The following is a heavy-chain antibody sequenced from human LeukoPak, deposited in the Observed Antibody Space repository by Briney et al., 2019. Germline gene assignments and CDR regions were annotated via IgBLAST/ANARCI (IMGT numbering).Heavy chain of an antibody. J-gene: IGHJ4*02. Sequence: PSQTLSLTCTVSGGSISSGTYYWSWLRQQPGTGLEWIGYIYYSGSTYYNPSLKSRVTISVDTSKNQFSLKLSSVTAADTAVYYCAKLVGPSPYYFDYWGQGTLVTVSS. CDR1: GGSISSGTYY. V-gene: IGHV4-31*03. CDR2: IYYSGST. CDR3: AKLVGPSPYYFDY. D-gene: IGHD1-26*01.